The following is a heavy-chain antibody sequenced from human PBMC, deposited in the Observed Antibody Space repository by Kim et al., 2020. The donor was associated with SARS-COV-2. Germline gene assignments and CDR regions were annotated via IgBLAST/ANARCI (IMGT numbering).Heavy chain of an antibody. CDR3: AKRLPPNYVWGSYRSLSDYYYYGMDV. D-gene: IGHD3-16*02. CDR2: ISGSGGST. CDR1: GFTFSSYA. J-gene: IGHJ6*02. Sequence: GGSLRLSCAASGFTFSSYAMSWVRQAPGKGLEWVSAISGSGGSTYYADSVKGRFTISRDNSKNTLYLQMNSLRAEDTAVYYCAKRLPPNYVWGSYRSLSDYYYYGMDVWGQGTTVTVSS. V-gene: IGHV3-23*01.